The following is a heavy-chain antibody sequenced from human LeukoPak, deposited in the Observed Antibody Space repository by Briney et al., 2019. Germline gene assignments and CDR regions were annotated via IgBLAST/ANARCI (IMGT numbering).Heavy chain of an antibody. CDR2: IRYDGSNK. Sequence: GGSLRLSCAASGFTFSSYGMHWVRQAPGKGLEWVAFIRYDGSNKYYADSVKGRFTISRDNAKNSLYLQMNSLRAEDTALYYCARERSIAAAANFDYWGQGTLVTVSS. J-gene: IGHJ4*02. D-gene: IGHD6-13*01. V-gene: IGHV3-30*02. CDR1: GFTFSSYG. CDR3: ARERSIAAAANFDY.